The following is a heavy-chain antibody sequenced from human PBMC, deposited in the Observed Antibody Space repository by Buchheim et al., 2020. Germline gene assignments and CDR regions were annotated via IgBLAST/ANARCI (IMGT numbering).Heavy chain of an antibody. CDR1: GGSISSYY. D-gene: IGHD3-3*01. V-gene: IGHV4-59*01. J-gene: IGHJ5*02. Sequence: QVQLQESGPGLVKPSETLSLTCTVSGGSISSYYWSWIRQPPGKGLEWIGYIYYSGSTNYNLPLKSRVTISVDTSKNPFSLKLSSVTAADTAVYYCARGPLGYDFWSGYYGWWFDPWGQGTL. CDR2: IYYSGST. CDR3: ARGPLGYDFWSGYYGWWFDP.